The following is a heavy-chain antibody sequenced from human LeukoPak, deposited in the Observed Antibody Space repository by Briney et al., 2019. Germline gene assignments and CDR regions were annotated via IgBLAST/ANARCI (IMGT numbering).Heavy chain of an antibody. CDR1: GFTFSSYG. V-gene: IGHV3-30*02. CDR2: IRCDGSNK. CDR3: AREVTGRYCSSPSCNWRAGFDP. J-gene: IGHJ5*02. Sequence: GGSLRLSCAASGFTFSSYGMHWVRQAPGKGLEWAAFIRCDGSNKYYADSVKGRFTISRDNSKNTLYLQMNSLRAEDTAVYYCAREVTGRYCSSPSCNWRAGFDPWGQGTLVTVSS. D-gene: IGHD2-2*01.